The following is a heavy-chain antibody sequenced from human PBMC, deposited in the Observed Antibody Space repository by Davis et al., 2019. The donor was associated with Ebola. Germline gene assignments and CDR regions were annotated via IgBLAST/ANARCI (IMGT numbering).Heavy chain of an antibody. CDR2: IYYSGST. CDR3: ARDSGRGWFDP. CDR1: GGSISSYY. V-gene: IGHV4-59*01. D-gene: IGHD3-10*01. Sequence: ETLSLTCTVPGGSISSYYWSWIRQPPGKGLEWIGYIYYSGSTNYNPSLKSRVTISVDTSKNQFSLKLSSVTAADTAVYYCARDSGRGWFDPWGQGTLVTVSS. J-gene: IGHJ5*02.